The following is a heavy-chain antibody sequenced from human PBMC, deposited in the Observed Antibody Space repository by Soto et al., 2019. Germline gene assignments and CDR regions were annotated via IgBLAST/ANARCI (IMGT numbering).Heavy chain of an antibody. CDR1: GYAFSTYG. Sequence: QVQLVQSATEVKKPGASVKVSCKSSGYAFSTYGISWVRQAPGQGLEWMAWISAYNGDSNYAQHLQDRVTLTTDTSTSTAYMELRSLRSDDKAVYFCARSSGTSYIWFDPWGQGTLVIVSP. CDR3: ARSSGTSYIWFDP. D-gene: IGHD1-26*01. CDR2: ISAYNGDS. V-gene: IGHV1-18*01. J-gene: IGHJ5*02.